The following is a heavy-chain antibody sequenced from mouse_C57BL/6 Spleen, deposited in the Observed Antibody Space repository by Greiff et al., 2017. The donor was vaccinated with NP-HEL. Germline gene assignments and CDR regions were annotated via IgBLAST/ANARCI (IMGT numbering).Heavy chain of an antibody. Sequence: EVKLQESGGGLVQPGGSLKLSCAASGIDFSRYWMSWVRRAPGKGLEWIGEINPDSSTINYAPSLKDKFIISRDNAKNTLYLQMSKVRSEDTALYYCARDYSNYEYAMDYWGQGTSVTVSS. CDR2: INPDSSTI. J-gene: IGHJ4*01. CDR1: GIDFSRYW. D-gene: IGHD2-5*01. V-gene: IGHV4-1*01. CDR3: ARDYSNYEYAMDY.